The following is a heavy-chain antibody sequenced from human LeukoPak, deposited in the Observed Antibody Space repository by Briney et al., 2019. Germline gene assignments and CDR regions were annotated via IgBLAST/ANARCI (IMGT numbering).Heavy chain of an antibody. CDR1: GGSISSYY. J-gene: IGHJ4*02. D-gene: IGHD5-18*01. CDR3: ARGYSYGSFGD. CDR2: IYYSGST. V-gene: IGHV4-59*01. Sequence: SETLSLTCTVSGGSISSYYWSWIRQPPGKGLEWMGYIYYSGSTNYNPSLKSRVTISVDTSKNQFSLKLTSVTAADTAVYYCARGYSYGSFGDWGQGTLVTVSS.